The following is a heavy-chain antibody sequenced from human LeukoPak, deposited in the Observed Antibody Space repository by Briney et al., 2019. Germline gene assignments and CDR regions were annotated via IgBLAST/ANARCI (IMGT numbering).Heavy chain of an antibody. CDR2: ISYDESNK. Sequence: GGSLRLSCAASGFTFSSFVMHGVRQAPGKGVEGVSVISYDESNKYYPDSVKGRFTISRDNSSDTLYLQMNSLRSEDTALYYCARDATGDGDLESWGQGTLVTVSP. CDR3: ARDATGDGDLES. V-gene: IGHV3-30*04. D-gene: IGHD4-17*01. CDR1: GFTFSSFV. J-gene: IGHJ5*02.